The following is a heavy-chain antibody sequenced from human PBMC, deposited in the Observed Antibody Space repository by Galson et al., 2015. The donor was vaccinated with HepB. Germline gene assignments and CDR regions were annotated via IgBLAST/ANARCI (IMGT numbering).Heavy chain of an antibody. Sequence: SLRLSCAASAFAFNTYGMYWVRQAPGKGLEWVASTSNDGKKKDYADSVEGRFTISRDNPKNTLYLQMNSLRPEDTAVYYCTKEYNHGVWYFDLWGRGTLVTVSS. CDR1: AFAFNTYG. CDR3: TKEYNHGVWYFDL. D-gene: IGHD1-1*01. J-gene: IGHJ2*01. V-gene: IGHV3-30*18. CDR2: TSNDGKKK.